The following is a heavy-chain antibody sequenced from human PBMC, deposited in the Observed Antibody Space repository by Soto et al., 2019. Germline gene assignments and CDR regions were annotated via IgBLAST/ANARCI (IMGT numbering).Heavy chain of an antibody. D-gene: IGHD3-10*01. CDR3: ASDYGSGGVFDY. J-gene: IGHJ4*02. Sequence: ASVKVSCKASGYTFTSYDINWVRQATGQGLEWMGWMNPNSGNTGYAQKFQGRVTMTRNTSISTAYMELSSLRSEDTAVYYCASDYGSGGVFDYWGQGTLVTVSS. V-gene: IGHV1-8*01. CDR2: MNPNSGNT. CDR1: GYTFTSYD.